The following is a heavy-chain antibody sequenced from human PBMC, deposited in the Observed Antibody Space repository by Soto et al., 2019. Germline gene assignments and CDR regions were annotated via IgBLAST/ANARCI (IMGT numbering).Heavy chain of an antibody. CDR2: IWYDGSNK. CDR1: GFTFSSYG. Sequence: PGGSLRLSCVASGFTFSSYGMHWVRQAPGKGLEWVAVIWYDGSNKYYADSVKGRFTISRDNSKNTLYLQMNSLRAEDTAVYYCAREGDRVLSALDIWGQGTMVTVSS. CDR3: AREGDRVLSALDI. J-gene: IGHJ3*02. D-gene: IGHD5-12*01. V-gene: IGHV3-33*08.